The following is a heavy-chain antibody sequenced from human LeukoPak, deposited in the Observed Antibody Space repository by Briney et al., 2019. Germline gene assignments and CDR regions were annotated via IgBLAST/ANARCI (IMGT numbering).Heavy chain of an antibody. V-gene: IGHV3-21*05. CDR3: ARDTYQPGLIDC. CDR2: INDVSSDI. J-gene: IGHJ4*02. Sequence: PGGSLRLSCAASEFTFSLYAMNWVRQAPGKGLEWVSYINDVSSDIHYADSVKGRFTISRDNAKNTLYLQMNSLRAEDTAVYYCARDTYQPGLIDCWGQGTLVIVSS. CDR1: EFTFSLYA. D-gene: IGHD2-2*01.